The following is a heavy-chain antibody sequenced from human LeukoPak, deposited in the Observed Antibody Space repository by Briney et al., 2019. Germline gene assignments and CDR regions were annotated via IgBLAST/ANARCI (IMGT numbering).Heavy chain of an antibody. Sequence: GRSLRLSCAASGFTFSSYAMHWVRQAPGKGLEWVAVISYDGSNKYYADSVKGRYTISRHNPNTLCLQMNSLKTEDTAVYYCARIRLDYSETRIDSFDIWGQGTMVTVSS. D-gene: IGHD3-22*01. CDR3: ARIRLDYSETRIDSFDI. CDR1: GFTFSSYA. J-gene: IGHJ3*02. V-gene: IGHV3-30*14. CDR2: ISYDGSNK.